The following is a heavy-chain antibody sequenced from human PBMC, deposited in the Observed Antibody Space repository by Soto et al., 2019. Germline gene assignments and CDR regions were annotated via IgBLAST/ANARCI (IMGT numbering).Heavy chain of an antibody. Sequence: GASVKVSCKASGYTFTSYYMHWVRQAPGQGLEWMGIINPSGGSTSYAQKFQGRVTMTRDTSTSTVYMELSSLRSEDTAVYYCARLDTAAGNKYYFDYWGQGTLVTVSS. CDR2: INPSGGST. CDR3: ARLDTAAGNKYYFDY. J-gene: IGHJ4*02. V-gene: IGHV1-46*01. CDR1: GYTFTSYY. D-gene: IGHD6-13*01.